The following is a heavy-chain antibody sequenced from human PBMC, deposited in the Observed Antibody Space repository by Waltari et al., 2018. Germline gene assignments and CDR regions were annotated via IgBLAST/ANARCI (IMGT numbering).Heavy chain of an antibody. J-gene: IGHJ4*02. CDR3: TKDMDGATAMAPRLDF. CDR2: INWNSGTI. CDR1: GFLLDVYG. D-gene: IGHD5-18*01. Sequence: VHLVESGGGLVRPGRSLRLSCAASGFLLDVYGVDWVRQAPGKGLEWVAGINWNSGTIHYADSVKGRFTISRDNAENSLYLQMNSLTTEDTAVYYCTKDMDGATAMAPRLDFWGQGTLVTVSS. V-gene: IGHV3-9*01.